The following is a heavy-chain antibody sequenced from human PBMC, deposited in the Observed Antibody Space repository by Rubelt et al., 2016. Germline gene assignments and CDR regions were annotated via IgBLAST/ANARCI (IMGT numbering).Heavy chain of an antibody. Sequence: EVQLLESGGGLVQPGGSLRLSCAASGFTFSSYAMSWVRQAPGKGLEWVSAISGSGGSTYYADSVKGRFTISRENSKKTLYRQMNSLGAEDTAVYYCAKAYGDYELVYFQHWGQGTLVTVSS. V-gene: IGHV3-23*01. CDR3: AKAYGDYELVYFQH. CDR2: ISGSGGST. CDR1: GFTFSSYA. D-gene: IGHD4-17*01. J-gene: IGHJ1*01.